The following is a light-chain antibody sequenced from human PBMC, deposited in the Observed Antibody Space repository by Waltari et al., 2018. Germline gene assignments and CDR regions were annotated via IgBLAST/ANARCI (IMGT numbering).Light chain of an antibody. J-gene: IGLJ3*02. CDR3: GTWDRSQGAGV. Sequence: QYVLTQPPSVSAAPGPKVTISCSGSSSNIGNNYVSCYPQPPGTAPKRLMLDKNKRPAGIPDRFSGSTSGTSATLGITGRQTGDEADYYCGTWDRSQGAGVFCGGTKLTVL. CDR1: SSNIGNNY. CDR2: DKN. V-gene: IGLV1-51*01.